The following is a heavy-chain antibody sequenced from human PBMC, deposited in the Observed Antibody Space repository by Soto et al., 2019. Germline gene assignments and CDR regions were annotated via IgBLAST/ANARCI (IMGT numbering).Heavy chain of an antibody. CDR3: ASVTFGGIVLAH. CDR1: AASFSKYY. J-gene: IGHJ4*02. D-gene: IGHD3-16*01. CDR2: IYFNGNT. Sequence: SETLSLTCTVSAASFSKYYWTWIRQPPGKGLEWVGYIYFNGNTKYNPSLEGRLTISIDTSKKEFSLKLTSVTAADAAVYYCASVTFGGIVLAHWGQGTLVTVSS. V-gene: IGHV4-59*01.